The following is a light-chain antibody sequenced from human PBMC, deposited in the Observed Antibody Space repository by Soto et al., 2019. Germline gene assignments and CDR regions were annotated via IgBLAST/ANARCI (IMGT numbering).Light chain of an antibody. Sequence: DIQMTQSPSTLSASVGDRVTLICRASQSIRTWLAWYQQKPGKAPNLLIYKASSLQTGVPSRFSGSGSGTEFTLTIRSLQPDDFATYYCHQYSSYPYTFGQGTKLEIK. CDR2: KAS. CDR1: QSIRTW. CDR3: HQYSSYPYT. V-gene: IGKV1-5*03. J-gene: IGKJ2*01.